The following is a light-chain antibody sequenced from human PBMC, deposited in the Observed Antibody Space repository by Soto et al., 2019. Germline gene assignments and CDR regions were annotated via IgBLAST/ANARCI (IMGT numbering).Light chain of an antibody. J-gene: IGKJ1*01. Sequence: EMVMTQSPAALSVSPGERATLSCRAGQSVGSDLAWYQQKPGQAPRLLIYGASTRATGIPARFSGSGSGTDFTLTISSLQSEDFAVYYCQQYNDWPRTFGQGTKVEIK. CDR2: GAS. CDR1: QSVGSD. CDR3: QQYNDWPRT. V-gene: IGKV3-15*01.